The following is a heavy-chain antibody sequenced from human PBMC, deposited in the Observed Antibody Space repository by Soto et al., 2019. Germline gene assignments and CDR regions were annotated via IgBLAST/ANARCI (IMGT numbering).Heavy chain of an antibody. J-gene: IGHJ4*02. CDR3: AHTMAPRIFDY. V-gene: IGHV2-5*02. Sequence: QITLKEAGPTLVKPTQTLTLTCSFSGFSLITSGVGVGWIRQPPGKALAWLALIYWDDDKGYSTSLKSRLTRTXXTSRNQVVLTMTNMDPADTATYYCAHTMAPRIFDYWGQGTLVTVSS. CDR1: GFSLITSGVG. CDR2: IYWDDDK.